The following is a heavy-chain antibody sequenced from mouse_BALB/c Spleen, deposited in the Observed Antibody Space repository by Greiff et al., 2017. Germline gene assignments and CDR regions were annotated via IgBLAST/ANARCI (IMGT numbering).Heavy chain of an antibody. CDR1: GYAFTNYL. Sequence: VQLQQSGAELVRPGTSVKVSCKASGYAFTNYLIEWVKQRPGQGLEWIGVINPGSGGTNYNEKFKGKATLTADKSSSTAYMQLSSLTSDDSAVYFCARERRGYAMDYWGQGNSVTVSS. V-gene: IGHV1-54*01. CDR3: ARERRGYAMDY. J-gene: IGHJ4*01. CDR2: INPGSGGT.